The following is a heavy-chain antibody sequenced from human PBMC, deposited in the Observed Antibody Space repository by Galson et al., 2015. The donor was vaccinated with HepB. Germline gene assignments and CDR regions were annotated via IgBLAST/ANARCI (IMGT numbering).Heavy chain of an antibody. CDR1: GGSISSYY. J-gene: IGHJ4*02. Sequence: SETLSLTCTVSGGSISSYYWSWIRQPPGKGLEWIGYIYYSGSTNYNPSLKSRVTISVDTSKNQFSLKLSSVTAADTAVYYCARDIGGSSSPYYFDYWGQGTLVTVSS. CDR2: IYYSGST. V-gene: IGHV4-59*01. D-gene: IGHD6-13*01. CDR3: ARDIGGSSSPYYFDY.